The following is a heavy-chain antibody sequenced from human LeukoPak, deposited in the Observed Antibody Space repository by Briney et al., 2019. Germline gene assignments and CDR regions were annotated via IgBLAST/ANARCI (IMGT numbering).Heavy chain of an antibody. CDR2: INHSGST. J-gene: IGHJ3*02. Sequence: SETLSLTCAVYGGSFSGYYWSWIRQPPGKGLEWIGEINHSGSTNYNPSLKSRVTISVDTSKNQFSLKLNSVTAADTAVYYCARPLYYYDSSGYYYVSGGAFDIWGQGTMVTASS. V-gene: IGHV4-34*01. D-gene: IGHD3-22*01. CDR1: GGSFSGYY. CDR3: ARPLYYYDSSGYYYVSGGAFDI.